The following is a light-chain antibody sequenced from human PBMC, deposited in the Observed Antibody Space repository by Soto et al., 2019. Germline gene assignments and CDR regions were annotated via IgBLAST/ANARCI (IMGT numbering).Light chain of an antibody. CDR2: GAS. CDR1: QSVSSSF. Sequence: ILFTQSPGTLSLFPGERATLSCRASQSVSSSFLAWYQRKPGQPPRLLIYGASSRATGIPDRFSGRGSGTDFTLTLSSLEPEDFAVYYCQQYGSSPITFGQGTRLEIK. V-gene: IGKV3-20*01. CDR3: QQYGSSPIT. J-gene: IGKJ5*01.